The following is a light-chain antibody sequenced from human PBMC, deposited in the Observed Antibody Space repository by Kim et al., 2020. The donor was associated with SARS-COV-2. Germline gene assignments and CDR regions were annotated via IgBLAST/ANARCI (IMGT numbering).Light chain of an antibody. V-gene: IGKV1-17*01. Sequence: VEDRVTIPCRASTGVRDDLAWFQQKPGKAPERLIYAVSTLQSGVPSRFSGSGSGKEFTLTISSLQPEDFATYYCLQYTGYPRTFGQGTKVDIK. J-gene: IGKJ1*01. CDR3: LQYTGYPRT. CDR1: TGVRDD. CDR2: AVS.